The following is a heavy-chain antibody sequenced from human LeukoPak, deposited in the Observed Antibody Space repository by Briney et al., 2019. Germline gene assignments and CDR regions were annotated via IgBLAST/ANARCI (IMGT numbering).Heavy chain of an antibody. CDR2: IYISGST. Sequence: PSETLSLTCTISSDSISSYYWAWIRQPAGKGLEWIGRIYISGSTNYNPALQSRVPISVDESKSQFSLRLRSVTAADTAVYYCARGFPIAVAANDYWGQGILVTVSS. J-gene: IGHJ4*02. CDR3: ARGFPIAVAANDY. D-gene: IGHD6-19*01. V-gene: IGHV4-4*07. CDR1: SDSISSYY.